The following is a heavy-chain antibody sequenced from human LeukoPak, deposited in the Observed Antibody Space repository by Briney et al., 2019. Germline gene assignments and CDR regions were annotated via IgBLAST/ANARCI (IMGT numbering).Heavy chain of an antibody. D-gene: IGHD2-2*02. CDR1: GGTFSSYA. V-gene: IGHV1-69*05. CDR2: IIPIFGTA. J-gene: IGHJ5*02. Sequence: ASVKVSCKASGGTFSSYAISWVRQAPGQGLEWMGGIIPIFGTANYAQKFQGRVTITTDESTSTAYMELSSLRSEDTAVYYCARGYCSSTSCHKNNWFDPWGQGTLVTVSS. CDR3: ARGYCSSTSCHKNNWFDP.